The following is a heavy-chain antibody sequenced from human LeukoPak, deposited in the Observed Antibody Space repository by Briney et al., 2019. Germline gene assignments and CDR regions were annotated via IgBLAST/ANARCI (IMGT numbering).Heavy chain of an antibody. Sequence: QSGGSLRLSCEASGFTFTTYVMSWFRQAPGKGLEWVSGIRGSGNSPLYADSVKGRFTISRDNSKSTLSLQMHSLRAEDTAVYYCAKGAFTYGDYAPYFDYWGQGTLVTVSS. J-gene: IGHJ4*02. CDR3: AKGAFTYGDYAPYFDY. V-gene: IGHV3-23*01. CDR1: GFTFTTYV. CDR2: IRGSGNSP. D-gene: IGHD4-17*01.